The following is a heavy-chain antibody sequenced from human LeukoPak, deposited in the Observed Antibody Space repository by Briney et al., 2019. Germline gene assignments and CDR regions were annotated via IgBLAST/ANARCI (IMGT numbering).Heavy chain of an antibody. D-gene: IGHD3-10*01. CDR3: ATWFGELSWGLFDY. J-gene: IGHJ4*02. Sequence: GGSPRLSCAASGFTFSSYGMNWVRQAPGKGLERVSYISSDSSTIYYADSVKGRFTISRDNAKNSLYLQMNSLRDEDTAVYYCATWFGELSWGLFDYWGQGTLVTVSS. V-gene: IGHV3-48*02. CDR2: ISSDSSTI. CDR1: GFTFSSYG.